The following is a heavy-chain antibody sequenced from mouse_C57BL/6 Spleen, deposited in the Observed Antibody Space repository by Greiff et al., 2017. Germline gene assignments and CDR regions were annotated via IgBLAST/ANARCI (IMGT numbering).Heavy chain of an antibody. J-gene: IGHJ4*01. CDR2: IWTGGGT. CDR1: GFSLTSYA. D-gene: IGHD1-1*01. CDR3: ASYYYGSNYAMDY. Sequence: VKLMESGAGLVAPSQCLSISCTVSGFSLTSYAISWVRQPPGKGLEWLGVIWTGGGTNYNSALKSRLSISKDNSKSHVFLQMNSLQTDDTARYYCASYYYGSNYAMDYWGQGTSVTVSS. V-gene: IGHV2-9-1*01.